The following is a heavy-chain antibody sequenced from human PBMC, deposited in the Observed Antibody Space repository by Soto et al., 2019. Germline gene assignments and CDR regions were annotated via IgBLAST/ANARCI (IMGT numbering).Heavy chain of an antibody. D-gene: IGHD5-12*01. CDR3: EGSWT. J-gene: IGHJ3*01. V-gene: IGHV3-23*01. CDR1: GFTLTNYA. CDR2: ISASGDRT. Sequence: EVQLLVSGGGSAQPGGSLRLSCEVSGFTLTNYAMSWVRQTPGKGLEWVSQISASGDRTYYADSVKGRFTISKDFSKNTLFLQMNSLRGEVSAVYYCEGSWTWGQGTMVTVSS.